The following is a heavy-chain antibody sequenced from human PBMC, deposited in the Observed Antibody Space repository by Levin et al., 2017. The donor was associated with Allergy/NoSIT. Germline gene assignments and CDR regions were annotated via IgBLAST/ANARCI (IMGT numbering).Heavy chain of an antibody. Sequence: SETLSLTCNVSGGSINSGSVSSGRYYWTWIRQAPGKGLDWIGHIYYTGSTNYNPSLKSRVTISVDKSKNQFSLELTSATAADTAVYYCARGDFWSARGRNWLDPWGRGTLVTVSS. D-gene: IGHD3-3*01. CDR1: GGSINSGSVSSGRYY. CDR2: IYYTGST. V-gene: IGHV4-61*01. J-gene: IGHJ5*02. CDR3: ARGDFWSARGRNWLDP.